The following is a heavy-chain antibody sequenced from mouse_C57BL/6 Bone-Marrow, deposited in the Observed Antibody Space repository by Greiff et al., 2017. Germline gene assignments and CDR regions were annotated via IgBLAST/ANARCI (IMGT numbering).Heavy chain of an antibody. V-gene: IGHV5-12*01. CDR1: GFTFSDYY. D-gene: IGHD1-1*01. CDR2: ISNGGGST. J-gene: IGHJ4*01. CDR3: ARPDSSYVYYAMDY. Sequence: EVKLVESGGGLVQPGGSLKLSCAASGFTFSDYYMYWVRQTPEKRLEWVAYISNGGGSTYYPDTVKGRFTISRDNAKNTLYLQMSRLKSEDTAMYYCARPDSSYVYYAMDYWGQGTSVTVSS.